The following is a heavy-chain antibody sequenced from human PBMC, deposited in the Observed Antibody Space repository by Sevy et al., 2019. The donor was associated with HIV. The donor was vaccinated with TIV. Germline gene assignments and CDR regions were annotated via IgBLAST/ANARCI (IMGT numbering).Heavy chain of an antibody. Sequence: GGSLRLSCAASGFTFSSYSMNWVRQAPGKGLEWVSSISSNSSYIYYANSVKGRFTISRDNAKNSLYLQMNSLRAEDTAVYYCARVVGANVDYWGQGTLVTVSS. CDR2: ISSNSSYI. V-gene: IGHV3-21*01. J-gene: IGHJ4*02. CDR3: ARVVGANVDY. CDR1: GFTFSSYS. D-gene: IGHD1-26*01.